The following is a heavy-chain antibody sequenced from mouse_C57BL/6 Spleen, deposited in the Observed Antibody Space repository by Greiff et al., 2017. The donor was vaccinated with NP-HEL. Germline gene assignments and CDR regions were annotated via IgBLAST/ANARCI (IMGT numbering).Heavy chain of an antibody. Sequence: QVQLQQSDAELVKPGASVKISCKVSGYTFTDHTIHWMKQRPEQGLEWIGYIYPRDGSTKYIEKFKGKATLTADKSSSTAFMLLNSLTSEDASVYFCASPPIITTVEGGLDYWGQGTTLTVSS. CDR1: GYTFTDHT. J-gene: IGHJ2*01. D-gene: IGHD1-1*01. CDR3: ASPPIITTVEGGLDY. CDR2: IYPRDGST. V-gene: IGHV1-78*01.